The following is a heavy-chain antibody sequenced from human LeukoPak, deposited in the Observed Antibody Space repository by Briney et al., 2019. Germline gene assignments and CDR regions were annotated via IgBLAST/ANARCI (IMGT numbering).Heavy chain of an antibody. CDR2: ISSSSSYI. D-gene: IGHD3-22*01. Sequence: EGSLRLSCAASGFTFSSYSMNWVRQAPGKGLEWVSSISSSSSYIYYADSVKGRFTISRDNAKNSLYLQMNSLRAEDTAVYYCARAGITMIVVVITNYFDYWGQGTLVTVSS. V-gene: IGHV3-21*01. CDR1: GFTFSSYS. CDR3: ARAGITMIVVVITNYFDY. J-gene: IGHJ4*02.